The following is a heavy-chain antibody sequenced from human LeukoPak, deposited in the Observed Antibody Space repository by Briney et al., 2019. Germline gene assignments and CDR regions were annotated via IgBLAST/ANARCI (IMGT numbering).Heavy chain of an antibody. Sequence: SETLSLTCTVSGGSICSYYWSWIRQPPGKGLEWIGYIYYSGSTNYNPSLKSRVTISVDTSKNQFSLKLSSVTAADTAVYYCASGGTDYWGQGTLVTVSS. V-gene: IGHV4-59*01. CDR2: IYYSGST. CDR1: GGSICSYY. J-gene: IGHJ4*02. CDR3: ASGGTDY.